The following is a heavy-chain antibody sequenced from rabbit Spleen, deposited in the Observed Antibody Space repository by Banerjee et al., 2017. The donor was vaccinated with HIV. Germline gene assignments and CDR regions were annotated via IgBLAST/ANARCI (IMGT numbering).Heavy chain of an antibody. V-gene: IGHV1S45*01. CDR3: ARDLSGIIGWNFYL. D-gene: IGHD1-1*01. CDR2: INTYTVKS. CDR1: GFSFSDRDV. J-gene: IGHJ6*01. Sequence: QQQLVESGGGLVKPGASLTLTCKASGFSFSDRDVMCWVRQAPGKGLEWIACINTYTVKSVYASCATCRFAFSRTSSTTVTLQMTSLTAADTAAYFCARDLSGIIGWNFYLWGPGTLGTDS.